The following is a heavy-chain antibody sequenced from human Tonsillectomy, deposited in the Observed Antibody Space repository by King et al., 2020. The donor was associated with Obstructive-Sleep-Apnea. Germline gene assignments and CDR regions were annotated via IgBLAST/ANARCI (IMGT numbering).Heavy chain of an antibody. CDR2: ISSGSSYK. Sequence: DVQLVESGGGLVKPGGSLRLSCAASGFTFSTYSMDWVRQAPGKGLEWVSSISSGSSYKYYADSVKGRFTISRDNAKNSMYLQMNSLRDEDTAVYYCARMLPDSSSWHYYYGMDVWGQGTTVTVSS. V-gene: IGHV3-21*01. D-gene: IGHD6-6*01. CDR3: ARMLPDSSSWHYYYGMDV. J-gene: IGHJ6*02. CDR1: GFTFSTYS.